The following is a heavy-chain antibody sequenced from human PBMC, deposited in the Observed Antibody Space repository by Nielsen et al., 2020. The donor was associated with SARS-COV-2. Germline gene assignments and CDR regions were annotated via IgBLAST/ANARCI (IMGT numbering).Heavy chain of an antibody. Sequence: ASVKVSCKASGYTFTSYHMHWVRQAPGQGLEWVGIDFASGQTATCAQKFHGRVTLTRDTSTNTVYMELSSLTSEDTAVYYCARELMYSFDFDYWGLGTLVTVSS. CDR3: ARELMYSFDFDY. CDR1: GYTFTSYH. V-gene: IGHV1-46*01. D-gene: IGHD5-18*01. CDR2: DFASGQTA. J-gene: IGHJ4*02.